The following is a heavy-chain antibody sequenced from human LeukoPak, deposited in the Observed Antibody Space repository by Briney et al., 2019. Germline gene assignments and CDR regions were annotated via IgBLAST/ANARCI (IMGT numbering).Heavy chain of an antibody. D-gene: IGHD1-1*01. CDR1: GGSISSYY. J-gene: IGHJ4*02. Sequence: KPSETLSLTCTVSGGSISSYYWSWIRQPPGKGLEWIGYIYYSGSTNYNPSLKSRVTISVDTSKNQFSLKLSSVTAADTAVYYCARLSFTGTTSHAFDYWGQGTLVTVSS. CDR3: ARLSFTGTTSHAFDY. CDR2: IYYSGST. V-gene: IGHV4-59*01.